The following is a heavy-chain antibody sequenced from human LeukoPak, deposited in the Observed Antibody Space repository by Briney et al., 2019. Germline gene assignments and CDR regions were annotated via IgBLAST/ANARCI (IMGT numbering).Heavy chain of an antibody. Sequence: GGSLRLSCAASGFTFSSYSMNWVRQAPGKGPEWVSSISSSSSYIYYADSVKGRFTISRDNAKNSLYLQMNSLRAEDTAVYYCARVVEGAADFDYWGQGTLVTVSS. CDR1: GFTFSSYS. J-gene: IGHJ4*02. V-gene: IGHV3-21*01. CDR3: ARVVEGAADFDY. CDR2: ISSSSSYI. D-gene: IGHD2-15*01.